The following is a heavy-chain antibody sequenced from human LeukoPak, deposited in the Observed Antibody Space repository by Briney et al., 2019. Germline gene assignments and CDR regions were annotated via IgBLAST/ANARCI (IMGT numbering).Heavy chain of an antibody. CDR3: ARRGHDYGDSEWFDP. V-gene: IGHV3-30*04. J-gene: IGHJ5*02. Sequence: GGSLRLSCAASAFTFSNYAMHWVRQAPGKGLEWVAFISYDGSSKYYADSVKGRFTISRDNSKNMMYLQMSSLRAEDTAVYYCARRGHDYGDSEWFDPWGQGTLVTVSS. D-gene: IGHD4-17*01. CDR1: AFTFSNYA. CDR2: ISYDGSSK.